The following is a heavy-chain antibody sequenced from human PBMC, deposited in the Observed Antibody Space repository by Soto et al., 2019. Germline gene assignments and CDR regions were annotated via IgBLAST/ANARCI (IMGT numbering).Heavy chain of an antibody. CDR3: ASDGIGGTVFRGYLDY. Sequence: QEQLVESGGGVVQPGTSLRLSCAVPGGIFHGYGMHWVRQAPGKGLEWVAIIRFDGSNEEYADPVKGRVTISRDNSKNTWYLQMSTMGAEDTAVYYCASDGIGGTVFRGYLDYWGRGTVVTVSS. CDR2: IRFDGSNE. D-gene: IGHD1-7*01. CDR1: GGIFHGYG. J-gene: IGHJ4*02. V-gene: IGHV3-33*01.